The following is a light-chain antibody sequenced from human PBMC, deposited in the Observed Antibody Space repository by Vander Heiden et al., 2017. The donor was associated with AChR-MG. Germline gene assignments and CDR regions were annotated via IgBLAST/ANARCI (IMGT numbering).Light chain of an antibody. CDR2: KAS. CDR1: QSIGSL. CDR3: QQYNTFWT. Sequence: DIQMTQSTSTLSASVGDRVTITRRASQSIGSLLAWYQQKPGKAPKLLIYKASSLDSGVPSRFSGSGLGTEFTLTISSLHPDDFATYYCQQYNTFWTFGQGTKVEIK. J-gene: IGKJ1*01. V-gene: IGKV1-5*03.